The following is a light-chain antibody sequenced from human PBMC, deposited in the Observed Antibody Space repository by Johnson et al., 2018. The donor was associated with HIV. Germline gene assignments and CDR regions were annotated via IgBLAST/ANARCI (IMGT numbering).Light chain of an antibody. CDR3: GIWHSSLSAGGV. Sequence: QSVLTQSPSVSAAPGQKVTISCSGSSANIGNNYVSWYLQVPGTAPKLLIYENNKRPSGIPDRFSGSKSATSATLGITGLQPGDEADYYCGIWHSSLSAGGVFGTGTKVTVL. CDR2: ENN. J-gene: IGLJ1*01. CDR1: SANIGNNY. V-gene: IGLV1-51*01.